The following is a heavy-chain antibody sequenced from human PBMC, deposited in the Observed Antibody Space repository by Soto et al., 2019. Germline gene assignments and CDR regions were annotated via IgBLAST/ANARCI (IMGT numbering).Heavy chain of an antibody. CDR1: GFTFSDAW. CDR2: IQSKNDGGTS. CDR3: TPIDFWSGHFYFDD. Sequence: GGSLRLSCAASGFTFSDAWMNWVRQAPGKGLEWVGRIQSKNDGGTSVYAAPVKGRFTISRDDSKNTLYLQMNSLKTEDTAVYYCTPIDFWSGHFYFDDWGQGTPVTVSS. D-gene: IGHD3-3*01. V-gene: IGHV3-15*01. J-gene: IGHJ4*02.